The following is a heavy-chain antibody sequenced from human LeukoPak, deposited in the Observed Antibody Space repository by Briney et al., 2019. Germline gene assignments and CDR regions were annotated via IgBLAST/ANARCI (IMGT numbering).Heavy chain of an antibody. CDR1: GYTFTGYY. V-gene: IGHV1-2*06. CDR3: ARVPGTRHSSSWIKSTGEFDY. Sequence: VASVKVSCKASGYTFTGYYMHWVRQAPGQGLEWMGRINPNSGGTNYAQKFQGRVTMTRDTSISTAYMELSRLRSDDTAVYYCARVPGTRHSSSWIKSTGEFDYWGQGTLVTVSS. D-gene: IGHD6-13*01. J-gene: IGHJ4*02. CDR2: INPNSGGT.